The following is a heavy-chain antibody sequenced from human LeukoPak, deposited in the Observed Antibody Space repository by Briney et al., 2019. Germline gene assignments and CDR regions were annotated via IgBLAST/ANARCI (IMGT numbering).Heavy chain of an antibody. D-gene: IGHD3-10*01. V-gene: IGHV3-33*06. CDR1: GFTFSSYG. Sequence: GGSLRLSCAASGFTFSSYGTHWVRQAPGKGLEWVAVIWYDGSNKYYADSVKGRFTISRDNSKNTLYLQMNSLRAEDTAVYYCAKDGGDMVRGYYYYYMDVWGKGTTVTVSS. CDR2: IWYDGSNK. CDR3: AKDGGDMVRGYYYYYMDV. J-gene: IGHJ6*03.